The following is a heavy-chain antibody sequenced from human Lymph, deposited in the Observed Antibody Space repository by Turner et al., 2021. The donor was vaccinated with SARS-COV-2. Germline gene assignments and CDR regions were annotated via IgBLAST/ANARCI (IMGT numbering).Heavy chain of an antibody. CDR3: AGGSAGGDV. V-gene: IGHV3-33*01. CDR2: IWYDGSNT. CDR1: GFTFSSYG. Sequence: QVHLVESGGGVVQPGRSLRLSCAASGFTFSSYGMHWVRQAPGKGLEWVAFIWYDGSNTYYADSAKGRFTISRDNSKDTLYLQMNSLRAEDTAVYYCAGGSAGGDVWGQGTTVTVSS. D-gene: IGHD6-13*01. J-gene: IGHJ6*02.